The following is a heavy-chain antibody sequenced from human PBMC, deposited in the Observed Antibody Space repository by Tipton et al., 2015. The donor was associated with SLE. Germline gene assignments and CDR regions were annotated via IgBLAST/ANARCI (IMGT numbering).Heavy chain of an antibody. Sequence: TLSLTCTVSGNSITSGYSWAWIRQPPGMGLEWIANIYHTYSTNYNPSLKRRASISLDTSSNRFYLDLTFVTAADTAVYFCAGATIELPLYYFDSWGQGSLVTVSS. CDR2: IYHTYST. CDR1: GNSITSGYS. J-gene: IGHJ4*02. CDR3: AGATIELPLYYFDS. V-gene: IGHV4-38-2*02. D-gene: IGHD2-21*01.